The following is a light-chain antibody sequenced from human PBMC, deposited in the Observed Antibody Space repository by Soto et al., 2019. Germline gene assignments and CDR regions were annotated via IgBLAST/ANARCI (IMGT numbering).Light chain of an antibody. Sequence: QSVLTQPASVSGSPGQSITISCTGTSSDIGGYDFVSWYQQHPAKAPRLIISEVTNWPSGVSNRFSGSKSGNTASLTISGLQVEDEADYFCSSFTSRDTLVFGGGTKLTVL. V-gene: IGLV2-14*01. CDR3: SSFTSRDTLV. J-gene: IGLJ3*02. CDR2: EVT. CDR1: SSDIGGYDF.